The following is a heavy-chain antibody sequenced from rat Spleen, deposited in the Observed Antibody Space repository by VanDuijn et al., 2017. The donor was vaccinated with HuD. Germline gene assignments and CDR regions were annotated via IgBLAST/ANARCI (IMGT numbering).Heavy chain of an antibody. V-gene: IGHV5-31*01. D-gene: IGHD5-1*01. CDR3: TTVGPDWELEY. CDR1: GITFTNYW. J-gene: IGHJ2*01. Sequence: EVQLVESGGGLVQPGGSLKLSCVASGITFTNYWMTWIRQAPGKGLEWIASISPSGGITYYRDSVKGRFTVSRDNAKSTLYLQMDSLRSEDTATYYCTTVGPDWELEYWGQGVMVTVSS. CDR2: ISPSGGIT.